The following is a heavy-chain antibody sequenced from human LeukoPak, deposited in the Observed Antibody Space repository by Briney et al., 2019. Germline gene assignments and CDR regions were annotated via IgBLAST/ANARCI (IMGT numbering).Heavy chain of an antibody. V-gene: IGHV3-66*01. CDR2: IYSGGST. Sequence: GGSLRLSCAASGFTVSSNYMSWVRQAPGKGLEWVSVIYSGGSTYYADSVKGRFTISRDNSKNTLYLQMNSLGAEDTAVYYCARATHYYESSGYDYWGQGTLVTVSS. CDR3: ARATHYYESSGYDY. CDR1: GFTVSSNY. D-gene: IGHD3-22*01. J-gene: IGHJ4*02.